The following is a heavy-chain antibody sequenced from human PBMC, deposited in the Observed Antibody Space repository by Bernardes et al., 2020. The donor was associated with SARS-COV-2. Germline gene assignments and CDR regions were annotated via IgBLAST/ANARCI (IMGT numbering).Heavy chain of an antibody. J-gene: IGHJ4*02. D-gene: IGHD2-21*02. V-gene: IGHV1-2*02. Sequence: ASVKVSCKASGYTFTDYFIHWVRQAPGQRLEWMGWINPNTGGTNYVQKFQGRVTMTRDTSITTAYMELSWLGSDDTAIYYCARTRTTISTTGIPVDYWGQGTLGSVSS. CDR2: INPNTGGT. CDR1: GYTFTDYF. CDR3: ARTRTTISTTGIPVDY.